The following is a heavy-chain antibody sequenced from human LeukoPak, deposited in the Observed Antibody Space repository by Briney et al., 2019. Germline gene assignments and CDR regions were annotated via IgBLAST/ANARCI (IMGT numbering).Heavy chain of an antibody. V-gene: IGHV3-30*18. CDR1: GFTFSSYG. CDR2: ISYDGSNK. J-gene: IGHJ4*02. Sequence: PGGSLRLSCAASGFTFSSYGMHWVRQAPGKGLEWVAVISYDGSNKYYADSVKGRFTISRDNSKNTLYLQMSSLRAEDTAVYYCAKTLGRYCSGGSCYSSLYYFDYWGQGTLVTVSS. D-gene: IGHD2-15*01. CDR3: AKTLGRYCSGGSCYSSLYYFDY.